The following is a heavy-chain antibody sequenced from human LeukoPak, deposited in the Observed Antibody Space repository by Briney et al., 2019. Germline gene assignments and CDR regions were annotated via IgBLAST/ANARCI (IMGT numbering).Heavy chain of an antibody. CDR2: ILNDGSQE. J-gene: IGHJ3*02. CDR1: GFTFSSYG. Sequence: GRSLRLSCAASGFTFSSYGMHWVRQAPGKGQEWVAVILNDGSQEKYADSVKSRFTISRDNSKNTLFLQMNSLRAEDTAVYYCARDDALGDNALDIWGQGTMVTVSS. CDR3: ARDDALGDNALDI. V-gene: IGHV3-33*01. D-gene: IGHD3-16*01.